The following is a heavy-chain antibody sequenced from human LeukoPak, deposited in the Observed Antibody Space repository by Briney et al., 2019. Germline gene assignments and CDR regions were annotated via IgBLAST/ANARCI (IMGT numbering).Heavy chain of an antibody. Sequence: SVKVYCKASGGTFSSYAISWVRQAPGQGLEWMRGIIPIFRTANYAQNFQGRVTITTDESTSTAYMELSSLRSEDTAVYYCARSSGSGDFDYWGQGTLVTVSS. CDR1: GGTFSSYA. V-gene: IGHV1-69*05. D-gene: IGHD3-10*01. CDR2: IIPIFRTA. CDR3: ARSSGSGDFDY. J-gene: IGHJ4*02.